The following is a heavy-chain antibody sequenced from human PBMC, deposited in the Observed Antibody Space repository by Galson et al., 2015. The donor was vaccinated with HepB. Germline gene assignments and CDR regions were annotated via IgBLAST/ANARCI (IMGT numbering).Heavy chain of an antibody. CDR1: GYTFTGYY. CDR3: AREGGRWLDVYWYFDL. Sequence: SVKVSCKASGYTFTGYYMHWVRQAPGQGLEWMGRINPNSGGTNYAQKFQGRVTMTRDTSISTAYMELSRLRSDDPAGYYCAREGGRWLDVYWYFDLWGRGTLVTVSS. D-gene: IGHD5-12*01. J-gene: IGHJ2*01. V-gene: IGHV1-2*06. CDR2: INPNSGGT.